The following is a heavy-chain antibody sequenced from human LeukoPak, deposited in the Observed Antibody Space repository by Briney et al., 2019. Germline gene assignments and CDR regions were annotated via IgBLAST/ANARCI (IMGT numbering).Heavy chain of an antibody. J-gene: IGHJ6*03. V-gene: IGHV4-59*13. Sequence: SETLSLTCTVSGDSISSYYWSWIRQSPGKGLEWIGYIYYSGTTNYNPSLKSRVTISVDTSKNQFSLKLSSVTAADTAVYFCARKRGYGYYMDVWGKGTTVTVSS. CDR2: IYYSGTT. D-gene: IGHD6-13*01. CDR1: GDSISSYY. CDR3: ARKRGYGYYMDV.